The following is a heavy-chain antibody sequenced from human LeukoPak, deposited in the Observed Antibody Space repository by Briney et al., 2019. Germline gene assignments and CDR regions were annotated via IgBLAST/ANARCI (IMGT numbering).Heavy chain of an antibody. J-gene: IGHJ4*02. V-gene: IGHV4-59*08. CDR2: IYYSGST. Sequence: SETLSLTCTVSGGSISSYYWSWIRQPPGKGLEWIGYIYYSGSTNYNPSLKSRVTISVDTSKNQFSLKLSSVTAEDTAVYYCARHSYYDSSGYRFDYWGQGTLVTVSS. D-gene: IGHD3-22*01. CDR3: ARHSYYDSSGYRFDY. CDR1: GGSISSYY.